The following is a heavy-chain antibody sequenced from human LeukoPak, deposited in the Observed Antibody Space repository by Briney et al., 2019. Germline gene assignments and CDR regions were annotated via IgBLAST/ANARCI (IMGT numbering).Heavy chain of an antibody. D-gene: IGHD3-22*01. CDR2: IYYSGST. CDR1: GGSISSSSYY. CDR3: ARAGYYDSSGYSDY. J-gene: IGHJ4*02. V-gene: IGHV4-39*07. Sequence: SETLSLTCTVSGGSISSSSYYWGWIRQPPGKGLEWIGSIYYSGSTYYNPSLKSRVTISVDKSKNQFSLKLSSVTAADTAVYYCARAGYYDSSGYSDYWGQGTLVTVSS.